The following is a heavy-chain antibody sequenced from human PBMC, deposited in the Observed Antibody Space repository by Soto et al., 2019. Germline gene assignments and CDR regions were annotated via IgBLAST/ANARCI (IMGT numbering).Heavy chain of an antibody. CDR3: ASSASIFFVGGSCSYYVMEV. Sequence: QVQLVQSGAEVKKPGASVKVSCKASGYTFNRYGISWVRQAPGQGLEWMGWIRAYKGNTNHAQKLQGRVSMTTDRCTRTVDSDLSSLRSDDTSVYYCASSASIFFVGGSCSYYVMEVWGQGTTVIVSS. D-gene: IGHD2-15*01. CDR1: GYTFNRYG. CDR2: IRAYKGNT. V-gene: IGHV1-18*01. J-gene: IGHJ6*02.